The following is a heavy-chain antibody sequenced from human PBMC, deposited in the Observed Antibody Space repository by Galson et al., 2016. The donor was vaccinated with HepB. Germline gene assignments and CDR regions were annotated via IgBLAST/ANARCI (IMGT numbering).Heavy chain of an antibody. J-gene: IGHJ4*02. V-gene: IGHV4-31*03. D-gene: IGHD2-15*01. CDR2: IYHSGST. Sequence: LTCTVSGGSISSGGYFWSWIRQLPGKGLEWIGYIYHSGSTYYNPSLKSRLNMSVDTSKNQFSLKLRSVTAADTAVYYCARSLVLVVNFDKWGQGTLATVSS. CDR1: GGSISSGGYF. CDR3: ARSLVLVVNFDK.